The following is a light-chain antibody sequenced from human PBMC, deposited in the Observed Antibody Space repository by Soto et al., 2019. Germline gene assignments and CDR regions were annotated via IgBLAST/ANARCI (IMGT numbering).Light chain of an antibody. Sequence: DIVMTQSPLSLPVTPGEPASISCRSSQSLLHISGYNYLDWYLQRPGQSPQLLICLGSDRASGVPDRFSGSESGTDFTLKISRVEADDVGVYYCMQRLQTPWTFGQGTKMEI. J-gene: IGKJ1*01. CDR2: LGS. V-gene: IGKV2-28*01. CDR3: MQRLQTPWT. CDR1: QSLLHISGYNY.